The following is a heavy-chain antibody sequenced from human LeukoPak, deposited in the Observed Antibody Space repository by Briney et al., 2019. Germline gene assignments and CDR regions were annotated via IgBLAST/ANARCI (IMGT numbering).Heavy chain of an antibody. D-gene: IGHD3-3*01. CDR3: ARDERLLSFLK. J-gene: IGHJ4*02. CDR1: GFTVSSYA. Sequence: GGSLRLSCAASGFTVSSYAMHWVRQAPGKGLEWVAVISYDGSNKYYADSVKGRFTISRDNSKNTLYLQMNSLRAEDTAIYYCARDERLLSFLKWGQGTLVTVSS. CDR2: ISYDGSNK. V-gene: IGHV3-30*04.